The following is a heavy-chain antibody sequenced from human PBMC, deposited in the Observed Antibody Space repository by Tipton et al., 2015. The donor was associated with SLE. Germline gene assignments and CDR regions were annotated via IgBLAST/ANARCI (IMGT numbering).Heavy chain of an antibody. D-gene: IGHD6-13*01. J-gene: IGHJ2*01. CDR3: ARDRPGGIAAAGTRYFDL. CDR1: GGSISSGGYY. Sequence: TLSLTCTVSGGSISSGGYYWSWIRQHPGKGLEWIGYIYYSGSTYYNPSLKSRVTISVDTSKNQFSLKLSSVTAADTAVYYCARDRPGGIAAAGTRYFDLWGRGALVTVSS. V-gene: IGHV4-31*03. CDR2: IYYSGST.